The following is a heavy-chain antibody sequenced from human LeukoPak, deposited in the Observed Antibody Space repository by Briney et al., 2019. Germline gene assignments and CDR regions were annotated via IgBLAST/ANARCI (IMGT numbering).Heavy chain of an antibody. D-gene: IGHD5/OR15-5a*01. CDR3: ASDQVSGVFDY. J-gene: IGHJ4*02. CDR1: GFIFSDFY. V-gene: IGHV3-11*05. Sequence: PAESLRLSCAGSGFIFSDFYINWIRQSPGKGLEWLAYISPDGSYTTYGDSVKGRFAISRDNAKNSVSLQMNSLGVEDTAVYFCASDQVSGVFDYWGQGARVTVS. CDR2: ISPDGSYT.